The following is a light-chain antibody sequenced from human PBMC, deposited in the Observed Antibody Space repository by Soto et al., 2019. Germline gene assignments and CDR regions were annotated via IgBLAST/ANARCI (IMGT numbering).Light chain of an antibody. V-gene: IGKV1D-13*01. CDR2: DAS. Sequence: AIQLTQSPSSLSASVGDRVTITCRASQGISSALAWYQQKPGKAPKLLIYDASSLESGVPSRFSGSGSGTDFTLTISSLQPEDFATYYCQKFNNYPITFGLGTRLEIK. CDR3: QKFNNYPIT. J-gene: IGKJ5*01. CDR1: QGISSA.